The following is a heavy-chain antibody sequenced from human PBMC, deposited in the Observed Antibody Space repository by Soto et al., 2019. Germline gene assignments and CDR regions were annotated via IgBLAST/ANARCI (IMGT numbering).Heavy chain of an antibody. CDR2: IKCDGSDK. V-gene: IGHV3-7*03. J-gene: IGHJ4*02. Sequence: GGSLRLSCAASGSAFSSSWLHWVCQAPEKGQEWVADIKCDGSDKYYVDSVKGRLTISSDNAKNSLHLQVSSLRAEDMTVYYCVRGIIRITPNRAELVFEGEPILAHWGQGTLVTVSS. D-gene: IGHD3-16*01. CDR1: GSAFSSSW. CDR3: VRGIIRITPNRAELVFEGEPILAH.